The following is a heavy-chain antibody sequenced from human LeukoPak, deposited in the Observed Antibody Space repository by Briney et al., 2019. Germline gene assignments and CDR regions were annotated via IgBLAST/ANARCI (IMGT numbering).Heavy chain of an antibody. J-gene: IGHJ3*02. CDR3: TTGTTDIVVVPAAPSAFDI. V-gene: IGHV3-15*01. CDR2: IKSKTDGGTT. Sequence: GGSLRLSCAVSGFSFSNACMSWVREGPGKGLEWGGRIKSKTDGGTTDYAAPVKGRFTISRDDSKITLYLQMNSLKTEDTAVYYCTTGTTDIVVVPAAPSAFDIWGQGTMVTVSS. D-gene: IGHD2-2*01. CDR1: GFSFSNAC.